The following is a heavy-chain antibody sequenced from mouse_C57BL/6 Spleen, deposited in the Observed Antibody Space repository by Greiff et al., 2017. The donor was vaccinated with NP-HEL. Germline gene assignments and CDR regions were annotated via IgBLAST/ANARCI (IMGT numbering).Heavy chain of an antibody. CDR1: GYTFTDYE. D-gene: IGHD1-1*01. CDR2: IDPETGGT. J-gene: IGHJ3*01. CDR3: TRHYYGSSPWFAY. V-gene: IGHV1-15*01. Sequence: VKLVESGAELVRPGASVTLSCKASGYTFTDYEMHWVKQTPVHGLEWIGAIDPETGGTAYNQKFKGKAILTADKSSSTAYMELRSLTSEDSAVYYCTRHYYGSSPWFAYWGQGTLVTVSA.